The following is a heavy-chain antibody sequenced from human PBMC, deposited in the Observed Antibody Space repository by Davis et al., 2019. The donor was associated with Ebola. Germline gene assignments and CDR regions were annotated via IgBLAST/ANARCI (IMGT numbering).Heavy chain of an antibody. Sequence: HTGGSLRLSCAASGFTFSSYWMHWVRHAPGKGLVWVARINSVGSSTSYADSVKGRFTISRDNSKNTLYLQMNSLRAEDTAVYYCAKNPHLSLYFDYWGQGTLVTVSS. V-gene: IGHV3-74*01. D-gene: IGHD3-16*02. J-gene: IGHJ4*02. CDR2: INSVGSST. CDR1: GFTFSSYW. CDR3: AKNPHLSLYFDY.